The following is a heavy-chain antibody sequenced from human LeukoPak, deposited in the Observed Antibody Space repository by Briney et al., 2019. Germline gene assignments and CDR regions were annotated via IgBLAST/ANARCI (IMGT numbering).Heavy chain of an antibody. J-gene: IGHJ4*02. CDR1: GFTFSSYS. CDR2: ISSSSSYI. CDR3: ARETPLWFGESPF. V-gene: IGHV3-21*01. Sequence: PGGSLRLSCAASGFTFSSYSMNWVRQAPGKGLEWVSSISSSSSYIYYADSVKGRFTISRDNAKNSLYLQMNSLRAEDTAVYYCARETPLWFGESPFWGQGTLVTVSS. D-gene: IGHD3-10*01.